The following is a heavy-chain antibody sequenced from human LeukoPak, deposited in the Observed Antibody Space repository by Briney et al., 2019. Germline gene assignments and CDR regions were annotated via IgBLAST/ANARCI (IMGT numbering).Heavy chain of an antibody. CDR3: AKYSLEPWELPSLNY. CDR2: ISGSGGST. V-gene: IGHV3-23*01. CDR1: GFTFSSYA. D-gene: IGHD1-26*01. Sequence: GGSLRLSCAASGFTFSSYAMSWVRQAPGKGLEWVSAISGSGGSTYYADSVKGRFTISRDNSKNTLYLQMNSLRAEDTAVYYCAKYSLEPWELPSLNYWGQGTLVTVSS. J-gene: IGHJ4*02.